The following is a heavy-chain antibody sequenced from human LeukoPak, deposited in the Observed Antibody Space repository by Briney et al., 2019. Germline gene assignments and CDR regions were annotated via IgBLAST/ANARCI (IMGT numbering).Heavy chain of an antibody. D-gene: IGHD4-23*01. CDR1: GFTFSSYA. CDR2: ISGSGGST. CDR3: ANPYGGNSVGY. J-gene: IGHJ4*02. Sequence: GGSLRLSCAASGFTFSSYAMSWVRQAPGKGLEWVSAISGSGGSTYYADSVKGRFTISRDNSKNTLNLQMNSLRAEDTAVYYCANPYGGNSVGYWGQGTLVTVSS. V-gene: IGHV3-23*01.